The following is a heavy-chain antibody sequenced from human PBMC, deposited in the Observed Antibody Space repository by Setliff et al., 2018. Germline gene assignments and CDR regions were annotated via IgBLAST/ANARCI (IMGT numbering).Heavy chain of an antibody. CDR3: ARDAPQDYYYYMDV. CDR2: IYYSGST. Sequence: SETLSLTCTVSGGSISSDGYYWSWIRQHPGKGLEWIGNIYYSGSTYYNPSLKSRVTISVDTSKNQFSLKLRTVTAADTAVYYCARDAPQDYYYYMDVWGNGTTVTVSS. J-gene: IGHJ6*03. CDR1: GGSISSDGYY. V-gene: IGHV4-31*03.